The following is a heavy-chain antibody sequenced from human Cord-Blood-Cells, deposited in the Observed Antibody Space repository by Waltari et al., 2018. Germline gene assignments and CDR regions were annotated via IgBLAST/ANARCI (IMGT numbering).Heavy chain of an antibody. J-gene: IGHJ4*02. D-gene: IGHD6-13*01. CDR3: ARRRRSYYFDY. V-gene: IGHV4-39*01. Sequence: QLQLQESGPGLVKPSEPLSLTCTVSGGSISSSSYYWGWIRQPPGKGLEWIGSIYYSGSTYYNPSLKSRVTISVDTSKNQFSLKLSSVTAADTAVYYCARRRRSYYFDYWGQGTLVTVSS. CDR1: GGSISSSSYY. CDR2: IYYSGST.